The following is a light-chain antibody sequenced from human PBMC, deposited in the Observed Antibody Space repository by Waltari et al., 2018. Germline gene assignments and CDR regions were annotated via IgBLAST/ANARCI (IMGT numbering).Light chain of an antibody. J-gene: IGKJ1*01. CDR3: QHYVRLPAT. CDR2: GAS. Sequence: SCRASQSVSRSLAWYQQKPGQAPKLPIYGASTRATGIPDRFTGSGSGTDFSLTISSLEPEDFAIYFCQHYVRLPATFGQGTKVEIK. CDR1: QSVSRS. V-gene: IGKV3-20*01.